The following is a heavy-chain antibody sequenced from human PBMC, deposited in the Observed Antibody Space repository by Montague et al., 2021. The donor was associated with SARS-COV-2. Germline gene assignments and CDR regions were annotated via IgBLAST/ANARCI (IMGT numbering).Heavy chain of an antibody. CDR3: ARTSRGSRYFYGVDV. Sequence: SETLSLTCTVSGASISDYYWSRIRQPPGVGLEWIGYIFRSGATNYNPPLKSRVIISLDTSKSQFSLRLSSVTAADTAIYYCARTSRGSRYFYGVDVWGQGTTVTVSS. CDR2: IFRSGAT. CDR1: GASISDYY. D-gene: IGHD3-10*01. J-gene: IGHJ6*02. V-gene: IGHV4-59*01.